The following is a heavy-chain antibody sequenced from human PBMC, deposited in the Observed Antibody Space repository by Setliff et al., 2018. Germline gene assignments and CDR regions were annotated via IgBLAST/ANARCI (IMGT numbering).Heavy chain of an antibody. CDR1: GYSISSGYY. D-gene: IGHD3-10*01. CDR2: IYHSGST. V-gene: IGHV4-38-2*01. Sequence: SETLSLTCAVSGYSISSGYYWGWIRQPPGKGLEWIGSIYHSGSTYYNPSLKSRVTISVDTSKDQFSLKLSSVTAADTAVYYCARHRAEDYYGSGTIIWGWFDPWGQGTLVTVSS. J-gene: IGHJ5*02. CDR3: ARHRAEDYYGSGTIIWGWFDP.